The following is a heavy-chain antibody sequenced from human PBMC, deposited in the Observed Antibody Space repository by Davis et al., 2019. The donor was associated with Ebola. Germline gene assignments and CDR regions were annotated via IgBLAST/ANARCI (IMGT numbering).Heavy chain of an antibody. CDR1: GGSISSSNW. D-gene: IGHD3-22*01. CDR3: ARDYYDSSGYYLGGY. CDR2: IYHSGST. V-gene: IGHV4-4*02. Sequence: SETLSLTCAVSGGSISSSNWWSWVRQPPGKGLEWIGEIYHSGSTHYNPSLKSRVTISVDKSKNQFSLKLSSVTTADTAVYYCARDYYDSSGYYLGGYWGQGTLVTVSS. J-gene: IGHJ4*02.